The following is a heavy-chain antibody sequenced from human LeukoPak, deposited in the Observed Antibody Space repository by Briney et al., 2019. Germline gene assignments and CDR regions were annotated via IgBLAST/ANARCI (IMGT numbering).Heavy chain of an antibody. CDR2: ISIYTGNT. CDR3: ARFGVGYYYDSSGYYY. Sequence: ASVKVSCKASGYTFTSYGISWVRQAPGQGLEWMGWISIYTGNTKYGEKFQGRATMTRDTSTSTAYMEVRSLRSDDTAVYYCARFGVGYYYDSSGYYYWGQGTLVTVSS. D-gene: IGHD3-22*01. J-gene: IGHJ4*02. V-gene: IGHV1-18*04. CDR1: GYTFTSYG.